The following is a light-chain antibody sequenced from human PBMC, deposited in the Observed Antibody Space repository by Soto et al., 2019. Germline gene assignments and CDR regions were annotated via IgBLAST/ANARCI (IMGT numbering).Light chain of an antibody. Sequence: EIVMTQSPATLSLSPGETATLSCRASQSVSSSYLAWYQQKPGQAPRLLIYGASSRATGIPDRFSGSGSGTDFTLTISRLEPEDFAVYYCQQYGSSPLLTFGGGTTVDIK. CDR1: QSVSSSY. CDR3: QQYGSSPLLT. V-gene: IGKV3-20*01. J-gene: IGKJ4*01. CDR2: GAS.